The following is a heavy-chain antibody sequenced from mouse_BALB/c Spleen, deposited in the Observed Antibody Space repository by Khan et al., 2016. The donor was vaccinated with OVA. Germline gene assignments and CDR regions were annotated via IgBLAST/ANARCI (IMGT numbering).Heavy chain of an antibody. V-gene: IGHV1-7*01. CDR2: IDPSTGYT. Sequence: VQLQESGAELAKPGASVEMSCKASGYTFTTYWMHWVKQRPGQGLEWIGYIDPSTGYTEYNQKFKDKATLSADKSSSTAYLQLSSLPSEDSAVYCCTRRGVYGIFTYWGRGTLVTVSA. J-gene: IGHJ3*01. D-gene: IGHD2-1*01. CDR1: GYTFTTYW. CDR3: TRRGVYGIFTY.